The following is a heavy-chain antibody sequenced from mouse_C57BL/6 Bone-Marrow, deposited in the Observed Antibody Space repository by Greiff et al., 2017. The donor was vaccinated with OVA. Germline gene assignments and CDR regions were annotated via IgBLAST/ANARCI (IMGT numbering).Heavy chain of an antibody. CDR2: IRSKSNNYAT. J-gene: IGHJ3*01. D-gene: IGHD1-1*01. CDR3: VRGHYYGSSPWFAY. Sequence: EVKLVESGGGLVQPKGSLKLSCAASGFSFNTYAMNWVRQAPGKGLEWVARIRSKSNNYATYYADSVKDRFTISRDDSESMLYLQMNNLKTEDTAMYYCVRGHYYGSSPWFAYWGQGTLVTVSA. V-gene: IGHV10-1*01. CDR1: GFSFNTYA.